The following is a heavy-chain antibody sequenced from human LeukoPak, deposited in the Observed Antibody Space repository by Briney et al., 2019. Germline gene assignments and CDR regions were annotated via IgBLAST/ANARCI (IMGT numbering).Heavy chain of an antibody. J-gene: IGHJ6*02. CDR2: ISGSGGST. CDR1: GFTFSSYA. V-gene: IGHV3-23*01. Sequence: PGGSLRLSCAASGFTFSSYAMSWVRQAPGKGLEWVSAISGSGGSTYYADSVKGRFTISRDNSKNTLYLQMNSLRAEDTDVYYRAKRRGYYYHYGMDVWGQGTTVTVSS. CDR3: AKRRGYYYHYGMDV. D-gene: IGHD1-26*01.